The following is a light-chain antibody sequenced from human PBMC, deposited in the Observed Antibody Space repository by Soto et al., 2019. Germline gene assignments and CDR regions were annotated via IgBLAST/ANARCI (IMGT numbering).Light chain of an antibody. CDR2: GAF. Sequence: EIVLTQSPGTLSLSPGERATLSCRANQSVTSNYLAWYQQKPGQAPRLLIYGAFSRATGIAGRFSGIGSGTEFTLTISRLEPEDFAVYYCQQYGSARTFGQGTKVEL. J-gene: IGKJ1*01. CDR3: QQYGSART. V-gene: IGKV3-20*01. CDR1: QSVTSNY.